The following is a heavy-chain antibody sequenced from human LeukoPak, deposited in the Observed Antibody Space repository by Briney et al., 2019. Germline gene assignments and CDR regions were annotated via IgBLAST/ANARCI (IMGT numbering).Heavy chain of an antibody. Sequence: GESLKISCKGSGYSFTSYWIGWVRQMPEKGLEWMGIIYPGDSDTRHSPSFQGQVTISVDKSISTAYLQWSSLKASDTAMFYCARRTISDDWYFDLWGRGTLVTVSS. CDR3: ARRTISDDWYFDL. CDR2: IYPGDSDT. D-gene: IGHD3-9*01. J-gene: IGHJ2*01. V-gene: IGHV5-51*01. CDR1: GYSFTSYW.